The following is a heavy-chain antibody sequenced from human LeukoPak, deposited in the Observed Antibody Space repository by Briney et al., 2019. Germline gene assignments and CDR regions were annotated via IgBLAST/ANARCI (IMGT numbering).Heavy chain of an antibody. CDR3: ASDGGPFDH. D-gene: IGHD3-16*01. V-gene: IGHV3-7*01. J-gene: IGHJ4*02. CDR2: IKQRGTER. Sequence: GGSLRLSCTASGIMFSDYWMSWVRQAPGKGLQWVANIKQRGTERYYVDSVKGRFTISRDDTKRSVYLQMNSLRVEDTALYFCASDGGPFDHWGQGILVTVAP. CDR1: GIMFSDYW.